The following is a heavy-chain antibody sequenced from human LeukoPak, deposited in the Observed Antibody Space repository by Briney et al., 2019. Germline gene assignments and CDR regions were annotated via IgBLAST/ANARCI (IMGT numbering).Heavy chain of an antibody. CDR1: GWTISSYY. Sequence: PSETLSLTCTVSGWTISSYYWSWIRQPPGKGLDWIGHIYYSGSTNYNPSLKSRVTISVDTSKNQFSLKLSSVTAADTAVYYCARDIGTAMVVWGQGTLVTVSS. J-gene: IGHJ4*02. V-gene: IGHV4-59*01. CDR3: ARDIGTAMVV. D-gene: IGHD5-18*01. CDR2: IYYSGST.